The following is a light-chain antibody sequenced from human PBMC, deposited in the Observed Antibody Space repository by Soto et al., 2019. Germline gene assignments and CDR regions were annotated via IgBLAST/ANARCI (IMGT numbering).Light chain of an antibody. V-gene: IGLV1-44*01. J-gene: IGLJ3*02. Sequence: QSVLTQPPSASGTPGQRVTISCSGSRSNIGSNTVNWYQQLPGTGPKLLIYNNNQRPSGVPDRFSGSKSGTSASLAISGVQSEDEADFYCATWDDTLNVWMFGGGTKLTV. CDR2: NNN. CDR3: ATWDDTLNVWM. CDR1: RSNIGSNT.